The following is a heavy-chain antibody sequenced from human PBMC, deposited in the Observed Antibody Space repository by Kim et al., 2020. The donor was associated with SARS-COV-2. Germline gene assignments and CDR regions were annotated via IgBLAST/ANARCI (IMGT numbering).Heavy chain of an antibody. CDR2: IYPVDSDA. CDR3: ARSHVPTMELAAQGPFDI. CDR1: GYRFSSHW. D-gene: IGHD1-7*01. Sequence: GESLKISCKVSGYRFSSHWIAWVRQMPGKGLEWIGVIYPVDSDARYSPSLQGQVTISVAKSISTAYLQWSSLKASDTAMYYCARSHVPTMELAAQGPFDIWGQGTMVTVSS. V-gene: IGHV5-51*01. J-gene: IGHJ3*02.